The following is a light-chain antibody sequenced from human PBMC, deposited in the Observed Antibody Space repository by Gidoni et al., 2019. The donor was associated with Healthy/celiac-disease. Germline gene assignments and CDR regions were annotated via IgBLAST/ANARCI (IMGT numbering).Light chain of an antibody. V-gene: IGKV1-5*03. CDR3: QQYETYWT. Sequence: DIQMTQSPSTLSASVGDRVTITCRASQSISTWLAWYQQKPGKAPNLLIYKASRLESGVPSRFSGSGSGTEFTLTISSLQPDDFATYYCQQYETYWTFXHXTKVXIK. J-gene: IGKJ1*01. CDR1: QSISTW. CDR2: KAS.